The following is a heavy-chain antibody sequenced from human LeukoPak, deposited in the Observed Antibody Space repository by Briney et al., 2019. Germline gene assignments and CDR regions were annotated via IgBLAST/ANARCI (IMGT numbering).Heavy chain of an antibody. CDR1: GFTFSSYA. CDR2: ISYDGSNK. V-gene: IGHV3-30*04. CDR3: ATGDKELPFKRRKGGFDP. D-gene: IGHD2-15*01. Sequence: QSGGSLRLSCAASGFTFSSYAMHWVRQAPGKGLEWVAIISYDGSNKYYAESVKGRFTISRDNSKNTLYLQMNSLRAEDTAVYYCATGDKELPFKRRKGGFDPWGQGTLVTVSS. J-gene: IGHJ5*02.